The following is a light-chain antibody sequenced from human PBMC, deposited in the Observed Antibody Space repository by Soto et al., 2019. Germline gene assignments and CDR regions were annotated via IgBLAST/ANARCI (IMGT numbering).Light chain of an antibody. CDR1: QSVSSSY. V-gene: IGKV3-20*01. CDR2: GTS. Sequence: EIVLTQSPGTLSLSPGERATLSCRASQSVSSSYLAWYQQKPGQAPRLLIYGTSSRATAIPDRFSGSGSGTAFTLTISRLEREDFAVYYCQQYGSSSWTFGQGTKVEIK. J-gene: IGKJ1*01. CDR3: QQYGSSSWT.